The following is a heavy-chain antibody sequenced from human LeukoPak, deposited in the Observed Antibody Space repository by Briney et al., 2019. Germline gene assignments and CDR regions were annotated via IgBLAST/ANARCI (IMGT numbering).Heavy chain of an antibody. CDR3: TKDFDADSGY. CDR1: GLTVSSNY. D-gene: IGHD3-9*01. CDR2: VNSDGTMT. V-gene: IGHV3-74*01. J-gene: IGHJ4*02. Sequence: TGGPLRLSCAASGLTVSSNYMSWVRQAPGKGLVWVSRVNSDGTMTAYADSVRGRFTISRDNAKNTLYLQMNSLRAEDTAVYYCTKDFDADSGYWGQGTLVTASS.